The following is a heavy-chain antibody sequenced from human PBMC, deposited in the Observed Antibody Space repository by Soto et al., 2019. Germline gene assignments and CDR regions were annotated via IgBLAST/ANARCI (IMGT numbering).Heavy chain of an antibody. CDR3: ARESHDILTGPPWVWYFDL. Sequence: QVQLQQWGAGPLRPLETLSLTCGVSGGSFSGYYWAWIRQSLGKGLEWIGEINDRGSINYNPSLKSRVSISVDTSKNHYSLNLRSVTAADTAVYYGARESHDILTGPPWVWYFDLWGRGTLVTVSS. J-gene: IGHJ2*01. CDR2: INDRGSI. V-gene: IGHV4-34*01. D-gene: IGHD3-9*01. CDR1: GGSFSGYY.